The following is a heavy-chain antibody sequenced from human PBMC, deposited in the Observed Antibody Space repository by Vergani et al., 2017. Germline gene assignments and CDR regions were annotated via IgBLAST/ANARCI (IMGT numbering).Heavy chain of an antibody. V-gene: IGHV3-30-3*01. Sequence: QVQLVESGGGVVQPGRSLRLSCAASGFTFSSYAIHWVRQAPGKGLEWVAVISYDGSNKYYADSVKGRFTISRDNSKNTLYLQMNSLRAEDTAVYYCARAVAVAGTVYFDYWGQGTLVTVSS. CDR1: GFTFSSYA. J-gene: IGHJ4*02. CDR3: ARAVAVAGTVYFDY. CDR2: ISYDGSNK. D-gene: IGHD6-19*01.